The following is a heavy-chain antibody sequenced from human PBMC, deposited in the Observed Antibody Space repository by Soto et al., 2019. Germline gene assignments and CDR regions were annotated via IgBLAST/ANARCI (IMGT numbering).Heavy chain of an antibody. CDR3: ARENSIASLSYYYGMDV. CDR2: IIPIFGTT. CDR1: GGTFSGNA. V-gene: IGHV1-69*01. Sequence: QVQLVQSGAEVKKAGSSVKVSCKASGGTFSGNAISWVRQAPGQGLEWMGGIIPIFGTTNYAQKFQGRVTITADESTSTAYMELSSLRSGDTALYYCARENSIASLSYYYGMDVWGQGTTVTVSS. J-gene: IGHJ6*02. D-gene: IGHD6-6*01.